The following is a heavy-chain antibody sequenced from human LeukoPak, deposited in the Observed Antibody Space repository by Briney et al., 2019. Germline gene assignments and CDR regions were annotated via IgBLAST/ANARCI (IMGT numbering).Heavy chain of an antibody. Sequence: MPGGSLRLSCAASGFSFMNAWMIWVRQAPGKGLEWIGEINHSGSTNYNPSLKSRVTISVDTSKNQFSLKLSSVTAADTAVYYCARGRSSSSWYPTTAVRGQIGYWGQGTLVTVSS. J-gene: IGHJ4*02. D-gene: IGHD6-13*01. CDR1: GFSFMNAW. CDR2: INHSGST. CDR3: ARGRSSSSWYPTTAVRGQIGY. V-gene: IGHV4-34*01.